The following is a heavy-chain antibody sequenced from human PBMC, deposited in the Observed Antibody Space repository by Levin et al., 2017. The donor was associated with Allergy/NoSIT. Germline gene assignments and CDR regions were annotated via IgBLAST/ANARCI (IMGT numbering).Heavy chain of an antibody. CDR2: IYPGDSDT. CDR1: GYSFTSYW. CDR3: ARHSGYSYGYGYHYYGMDV. Sequence: GESLKISCKASGYSFTSYWIAWVRQMPGKGLEWMGIIYPGDSDTRYSPSFQGQVTISGDETISTAYLQWSSLKASDTAMYYCARHSGYSYGYGYHYYGMDVWGQGTTVTVSS. J-gene: IGHJ6*02. V-gene: IGHV5-51*01. D-gene: IGHD5-18*01.